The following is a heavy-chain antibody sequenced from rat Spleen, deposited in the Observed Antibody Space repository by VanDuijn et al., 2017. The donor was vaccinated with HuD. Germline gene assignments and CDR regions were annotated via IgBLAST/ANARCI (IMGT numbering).Heavy chain of an antibody. D-gene: IGHD5-1*01. J-gene: IGHJ1*01. CDR2: ISPSGGST. V-gene: IGHV5-19*01. CDR1: GFTFSNFG. Sequence: EVQLVESGGGLVQPGRSMKLSCAASGFTFSNFGLHWIRQAPTMGLEWVASISPSGGSTYYRDSVKGRFTISRDNAKSTLYLQMDSRRSEDTATYDWARTGSEWYFDFWGPGTMVTVSS. CDR3: ARTGSEWYFDF.